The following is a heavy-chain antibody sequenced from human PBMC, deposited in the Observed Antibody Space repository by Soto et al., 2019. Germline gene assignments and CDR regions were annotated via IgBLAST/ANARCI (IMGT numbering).Heavy chain of an antibody. CDR3: AKDLTRQLAYWLDP. J-gene: IGHJ5*02. Sequence: EIKVSPASVKVSCKASGFSFTGYYIHWLRQAPGQGLEWMGWINAHSGGTEYAQKFQGRVTLTRDTSIATAYLTLTSLTSDDTALYYCAKDLTRQLAYWLDPWGQGTQVTVSS. CDR1: GFSFTGYY. V-gene: IGHV1-2*02. D-gene: IGHD6-6*01. CDR2: INAHSGGT.